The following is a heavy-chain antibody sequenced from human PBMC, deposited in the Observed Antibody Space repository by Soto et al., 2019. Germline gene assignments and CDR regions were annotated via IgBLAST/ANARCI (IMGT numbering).Heavy chain of an antibody. V-gene: IGHV3-7*05. D-gene: IGHD6-19*01. J-gene: IGHJ4*01. CDR3: SRDVVAVAGTNGFDY. Sequence: PGGSLRLSCGASGFTFSNYWMTWVRQAPGKGLEWVANINKDGSEQYYVDSVKGRFTISRDNAKNSLYLQMNSLRAEDTAVYYCSRDVVAVAGTNGFDYWGHGTLVTVSS. CDR2: INKDGSEQ. CDR1: GFTFSNYW.